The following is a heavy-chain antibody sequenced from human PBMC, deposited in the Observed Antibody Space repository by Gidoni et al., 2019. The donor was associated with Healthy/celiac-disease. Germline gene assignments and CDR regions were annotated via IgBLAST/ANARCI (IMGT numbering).Heavy chain of an antibody. CDR2: IYHSGST. Sequence: QVQLQESGPGLVKPSETLSLTCAVSGYSISSGYYWGWIRQPPGKGLEWIGSIYHSGSTYYNPSLKSRVTISVDTSKNQFSLKLSSVTAADTAVYYCARVGSAAANGILVYWGQGTLVTVSS. J-gene: IGHJ4*02. CDR3: ARVGSAAANGILVY. D-gene: IGHD6-13*01. CDR1: GYSISSGYY. V-gene: IGHV4-38-2*01.